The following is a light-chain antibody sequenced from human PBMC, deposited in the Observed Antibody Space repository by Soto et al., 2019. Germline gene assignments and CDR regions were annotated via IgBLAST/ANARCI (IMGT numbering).Light chain of an antibody. V-gene: IGKV1-39*01. Sequence: DIQMTQSPSSLSASVGDRVTITCRASQRIGSFLNWYQQKPGKAPKFLMSAASTLQSGVPSRFRGSGSGTGFTLTISSLQPDDLATYFCQQSYSPPYTFGQGTKLEIK. CDR1: QRIGSF. CDR2: AAS. CDR3: QQSYSPPYT. J-gene: IGKJ2*01.